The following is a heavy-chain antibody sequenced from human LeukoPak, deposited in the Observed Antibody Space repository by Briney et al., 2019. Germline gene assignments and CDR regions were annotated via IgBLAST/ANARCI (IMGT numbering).Heavy chain of an antibody. D-gene: IGHD6-19*01. J-gene: IGHJ4*02. V-gene: IGHV1-8*01. Sequence: ASVTVSCKASGYTFTSYDINWVRQATGQGLEWMGWMNPNSGNTGYAQTFQGRVTMTRNTSISTAYMELGSLRSEDTAVYYCARLNRYSSGWYTYWGQGTLVTVSS. CDR1: GYTFTSYD. CDR3: ARLNRYSSGWYTY. CDR2: MNPNSGNT.